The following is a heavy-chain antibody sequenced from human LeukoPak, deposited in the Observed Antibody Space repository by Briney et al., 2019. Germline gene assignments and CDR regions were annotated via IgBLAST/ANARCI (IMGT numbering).Heavy chain of an antibody. CDR2: ISYDGSNK. CDR3: ARGREGFGGVDY. Sequence: PGRSLRLSCAASGFTFSSYAMHWVRQAPGKGLEWVAVISYDGSNKYYADSVKGRFTISRDNSKNMLYLQMNSLRAEDTAVYYCARGREGFGGVDYWGQGTLVTVSS. V-gene: IGHV3-30*04. CDR1: GFTFSSYA. D-gene: IGHD3-10*01. J-gene: IGHJ4*02.